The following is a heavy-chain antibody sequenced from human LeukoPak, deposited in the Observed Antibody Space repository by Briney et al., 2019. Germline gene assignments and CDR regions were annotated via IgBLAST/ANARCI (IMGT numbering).Heavy chain of an antibody. Sequence: GGSLRLSCVASGFTFSSHAMSWVRQAPGKGLEWVSTVGTGFDTYYTDSVKGRFTISRDNSKNTLSLQMSGLRAEDTATYYCTKNVPGRAIDYWGQGTLVTVSS. CDR3: TKNVPGRAIDY. CDR2: VGTGFDT. J-gene: IGHJ4*02. CDR1: GFTFSSHA. V-gene: IGHV3-23*01. D-gene: IGHD2-15*01.